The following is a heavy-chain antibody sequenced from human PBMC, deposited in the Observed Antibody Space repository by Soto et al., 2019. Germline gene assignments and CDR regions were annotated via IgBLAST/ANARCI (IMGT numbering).Heavy chain of an antibody. CDR3: ARDPVRAKEPKYYYYGMDV. D-gene: IGHD1-26*01. V-gene: IGHV4-31*03. CDR2: IYYSGST. J-gene: IGHJ6*02. CDR1: GGSISSGGYY. Sequence: PSETLSLTCTVSGGSISSGGYYRSWIRQHPGKGLEWIGYIYYSGSTYYNPSLKSRVTISVDTSENQFSLKLSSVTAADTAVYYCARDPVRAKEPKYYYYGMDVWGQGTTVTVSS.